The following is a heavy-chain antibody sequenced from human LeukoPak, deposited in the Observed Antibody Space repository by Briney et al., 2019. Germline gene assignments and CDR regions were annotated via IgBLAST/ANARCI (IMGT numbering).Heavy chain of an antibody. Sequence: PGGSLRLSCEASGFSFSSYNMDWVRQTPGKGLEWNSSITTSSTYTFYADSVKGRFTISRDNARNSLYLQMNSLRVEDTAVYYCARDPYSGTYGNTYYYYMDVWGKGTTVTISS. D-gene: IGHD1-26*01. V-gene: IGHV3-21*01. CDR2: ITTSSTYT. J-gene: IGHJ6*03. CDR1: GFSFSSYN. CDR3: ARDPYSGTYGNTYYYYMDV.